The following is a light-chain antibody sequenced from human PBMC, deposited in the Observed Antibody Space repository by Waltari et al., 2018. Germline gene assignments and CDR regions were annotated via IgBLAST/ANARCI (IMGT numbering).Light chain of an antibody. CDR1: QSISNL. V-gene: IGKV3-11*01. J-gene: IGKJ5*01. CDR3: QQRGDWPPIT. Sequence: EVVLTQSPAALSLSPRATATLSCRASQSISNLLAWYQQKPGQAPRLLIYDASNRATGISARFSGRGSGTDFTLTIRYLEPEDFAVYYCQQRGDWPPITFGQGTRLEI. CDR2: DAS.